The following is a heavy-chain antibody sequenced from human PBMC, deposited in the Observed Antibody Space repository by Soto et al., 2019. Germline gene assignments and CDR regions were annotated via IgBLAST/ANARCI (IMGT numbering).Heavy chain of an antibody. CDR3: ARGSSNWAYYFDF. D-gene: IGHD6-13*01. CDR1: RFTFSSYS. V-gene: IGHV3-48*02. J-gene: IGHJ4*02. Sequence: EVHLVESGGGLVQPGGSLRLSCAASRFTFSSYSLNWVRQAPGKGLEWVSYITSSGTTVYYADSVSGRFTISRDNAKNSLYLQMNSLRDDDTAVYYCARGSSNWAYYFDFWGQGTLVTVSS. CDR2: ITSSGTTV.